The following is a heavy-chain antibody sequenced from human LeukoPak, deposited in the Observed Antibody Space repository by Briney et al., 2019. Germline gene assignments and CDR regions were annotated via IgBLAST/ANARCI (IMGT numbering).Heavy chain of an antibody. D-gene: IGHD3-3*01. CDR2: ISSSSSTI. Sequence: GGSLRLSCAASGFTFSSYSMNWGRQAPGKGLGWVSYISSSSSTIYYADSVKGRSTISRDNAKNSLYLQMNSLRAEDTAVYYCARSLITIFGKDAFDIWGQGTMVTVSS. V-gene: IGHV3-48*04. CDR3: ARSLITIFGKDAFDI. CDR1: GFTFSSYS. J-gene: IGHJ3*02.